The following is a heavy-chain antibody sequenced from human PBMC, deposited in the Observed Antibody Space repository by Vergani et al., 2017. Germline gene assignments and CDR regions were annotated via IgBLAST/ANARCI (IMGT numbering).Heavy chain of an antibody. CDR3: AGEGDYCSGGSCYPAPLDY. Sequence: EVQLVESGGGLVQPGGSLRLSCAASGFTFSSYEMNWVRQAPGKGLEWVSYISSSGSTIYYADSVKGRFTISRDNAKNSLYLQMNSLRAEDTAVYYCAGEGDYCSGGSCYPAPLDYWGQGTLVTVSS. CDR1: GFTFSSYE. CDR2: ISSSGSTI. D-gene: IGHD2-15*01. V-gene: IGHV3-48*03. J-gene: IGHJ4*02.